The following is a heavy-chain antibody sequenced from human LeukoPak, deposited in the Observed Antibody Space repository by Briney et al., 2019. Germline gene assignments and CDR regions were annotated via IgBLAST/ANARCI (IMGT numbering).Heavy chain of an antibody. D-gene: IGHD3-10*01. CDR2: ISYDGSNK. CDR1: GFTFSSYA. Sequence: GGSLRLSCAASGFTFSSYAMHWVRQAPGKGLEWVAVISYDGSNKYYADSVKGRFTISRDNSKNTLYLQMNSLRAEDTAVYYCAKGPGHYYGSGSYPLDYWGQGTLVTVSS. V-gene: IGHV3-30-3*01. CDR3: AKGPGHYYGSGSYPLDY. J-gene: IGHJ4*02.